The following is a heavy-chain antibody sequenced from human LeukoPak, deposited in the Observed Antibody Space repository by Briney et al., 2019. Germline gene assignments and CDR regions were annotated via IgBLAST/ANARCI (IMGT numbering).Heavy chain of an antibody. J-gene: IGHJ4*02. CDR3: ARRYGGNSGFSLDY. Sequence: GASVKVSCKACVGTFSRYVISWVRQTPGQGREWMGEFIHMFGTTNNAQKLQGRVTITTDESTSAAYIELSRLRYEDTPVYYCARRYGGNSGFSLDYWGEGTLVTLSS. V-gene: IGHV1-69*05. CDR1: VGTFSRYV. D-gene: IGHD4-23*01. CDR2: FIHMFGTT.